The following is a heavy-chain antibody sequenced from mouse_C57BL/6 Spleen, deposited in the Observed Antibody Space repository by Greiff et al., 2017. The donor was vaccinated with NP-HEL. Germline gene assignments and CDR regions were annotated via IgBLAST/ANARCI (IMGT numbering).Heavy chain of an antibody. D-gene: IGHD1-1*01. CDR2: IYPGGGYT. Sequence: VQLQQSGAELVRPGTSVKMSCKASGYTFTNYWIGWAKQRPGHGLEWIGDIYPGGGYTNYNEKFKGKATLTADKSSSTAYMQFISLTSEDSAIYYCARGGGTTVVGERGYFDVWGTGTTVTVSS. CDR3: ARGGGTTVVGERGYFDV. J-gene: IGHJ1*03. CDR1: GYTFTNYW. V-gene: IGHV1-63*01.